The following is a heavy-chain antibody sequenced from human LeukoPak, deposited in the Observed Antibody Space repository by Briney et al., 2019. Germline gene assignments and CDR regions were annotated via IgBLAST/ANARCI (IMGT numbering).Heavy chain of an antibody. Sequence: SETLSLTCTVSGGSISSYYWSWIRQPPGKGLEWIGYIYYSGSANYNPSLKSRVTISVDTSKNQFSLKLSSVTAADTAVYYCARQYVDTAMVRVVDYWGQGTLVTVSS. CDR3: ARQYVDTAMVRVVDY. CDR1: GGSISSYY. V-gene: IGHV4-59*08. J-gene: IGHJ4*02. CDR2: IYYSGSA. D-gene: IGHD5-18*01.